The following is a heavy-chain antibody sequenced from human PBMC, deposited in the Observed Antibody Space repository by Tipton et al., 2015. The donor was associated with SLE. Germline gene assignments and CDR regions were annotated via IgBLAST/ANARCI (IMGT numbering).Heavy chain of an antibody. J-gene: IGHJ6*02. CDR3: ARVRVLYGMDV. CDR2: MYYSGST. V-gene: IGHV4-61*01. CDR1: GGSISSGSYY. D-gene: IGHD3-10*01. Sequence: LRLSYTVSGGSISSGSYYWSWIRQPPGKGLEWIGYMYYSGSTNYNPSLKSRVTISVDTSKNQFSLKLSSVTAADTAVYYCARVRVLYGMDVWGQGTTVTVSS.